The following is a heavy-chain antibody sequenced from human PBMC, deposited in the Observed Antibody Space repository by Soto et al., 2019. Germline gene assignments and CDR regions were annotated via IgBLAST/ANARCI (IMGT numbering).Heavy chain of an antibody. D-gene: IGHD3-3*01. CDR3: ARDWSPYYDFWSGFYTYLDY. CDR1: GFTFDDYG. Sequence: GGSLRLSCAASGFTFDDYGMSWARQAPGKGLEWVSGVNWNGGSTGYADSVKGRFTISRDNAKNSLYLQMNSLRPDDTAVYYCARDWSPYYDFWSGFYTYLDYWGQGALVTVSS. V-gene: IGHV3-20*04. CDR2: VNWNGGST. J-gene: IGHJ4*02.